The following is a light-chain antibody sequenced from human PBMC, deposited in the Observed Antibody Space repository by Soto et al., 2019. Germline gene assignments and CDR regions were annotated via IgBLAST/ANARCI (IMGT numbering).Light chain of an antibody. CDR1: SSDVGSYNL. CDR3: CSYAGSPTFVI. CDR2: EVS. V-gene: IGLV2-23*02. J-gene: IGLJ2*01. Sequence: QSALTQPASVSGSPGQSITIPCTGASSDVGSYNLVSWYQQHPGKAPKLMIYEVSRRPSGISNRFSGSKSGNTASLTFSGLQAVDEADYYCCSYAGSPTFVIFGGGTKVTVL.